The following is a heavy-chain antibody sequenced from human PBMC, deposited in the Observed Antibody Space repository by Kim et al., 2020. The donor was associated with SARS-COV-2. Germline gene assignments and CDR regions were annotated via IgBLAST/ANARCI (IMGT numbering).Heavy chain of an antibody. CDR3: ARDTDSSGWYDH. CDR2: IYYTGST. V-gene: IGHV4-31*03. Sequence: SETLSLTCTVSGGSISSGGYYWSWIRQHPGKGLEWIGYIYYTGSTYYNPSLKSRIAISLDTSKNQFSLKLSSVTAADTAVYYCARDTDSSGWYDHWGQGT. D-gene: IGHD6-19*01. J-gene: IGHJ5*02. CDR1: GGSISSGGYY.